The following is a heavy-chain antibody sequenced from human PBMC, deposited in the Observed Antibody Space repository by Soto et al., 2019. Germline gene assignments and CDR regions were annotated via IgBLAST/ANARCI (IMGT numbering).Heavy chain of an antibody. J-gene: IGHJ6*02. V-gene: IGHV4-30-4*01. CDR3: ARARYDSSGYYPDFFYYYGMEV. CDR1: GGSISSGDYY. D-gene: IGHD3-22*01. CDR2: IYYSGST. Sequence: SETLSLTCTVSGGSISSGDYYWSWIRQPPGKGLEWIGYIYYSGSTYYNPSLKSRVTISVDTSKNQFSLKLSSVTAADTAVYYCARARYDSSGYYPDFFYYYGMEVWGQGPTVTVS.